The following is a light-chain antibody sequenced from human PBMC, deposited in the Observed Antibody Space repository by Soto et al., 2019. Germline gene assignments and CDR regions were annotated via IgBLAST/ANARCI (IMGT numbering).Light chain of an antibody. J-gene: IGKJ4*01. Sequence: EIVLTQSPGTLSLSPGERATLSCRASQSVSSSYLAWYQQKPGQAPRLLIYGASSRATGIPDRFSGSASGTDFTLTISRLAPEDFAVYYCQQYGSSFLTFGGGTKVEIE. CDR1: QSVSSSY. CDR3: QQYGSSFLT. CDR2: GAS. V-gene: IGKV3-20*01.